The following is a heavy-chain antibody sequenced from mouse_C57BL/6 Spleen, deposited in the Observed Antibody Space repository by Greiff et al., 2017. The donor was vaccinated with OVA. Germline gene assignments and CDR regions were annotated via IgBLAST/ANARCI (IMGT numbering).Heavy chain of an antibody. CDR2: IHPNSGST. V-gene: IGHV1-64*01. CDR1: GYTFTSYW. J-gene: IGHJ3*01. D-gene: IGHD2-5*01. Sequence: QVQLQQPGAELVKPGASVKLSCKASGYTFTSYWMHWVKQRPGQGLEWIGMIHPNSGSTNYNEKFKSKATLTVDKSSSTAYMQLSSLTSEDSAVYYCASSDYSNYPFAYWGKGTLVTVAA. CDR3: ASSDYSNYPFAY.